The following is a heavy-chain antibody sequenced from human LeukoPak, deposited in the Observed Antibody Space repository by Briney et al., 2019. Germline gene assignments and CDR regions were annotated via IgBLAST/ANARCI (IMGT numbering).Heavy chain of an antibody. CDR1: GGTFNSYA. J-gene: IGHJ1*01. D-gene: IGHD5-24*01. Sequence: SVTVSCNASGGTFNSYAISWVRQVPGQGLEWMGRIIPIFGAVDYAQKFQGRVTITADNSTSTAYMELISLKSEDTAVYYCARGPIDMATDRPAEYFHHWGQGTLVTVSS. CDR2: IIPIFGAV. V-gene: IGHV1-69*06. CDR3: ARGPIDMATDRPAEYFHH.